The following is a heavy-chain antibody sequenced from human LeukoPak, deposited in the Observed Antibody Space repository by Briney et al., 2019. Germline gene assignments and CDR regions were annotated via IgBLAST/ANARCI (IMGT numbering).Heavy chain of an antibody. CDR1: GFTFDDYG. J-gene: IGHJ3*02. CDR2: ISWNSGSI. V-gene: IGHV3-9*01. CDR3: AIGLNYYDSSGSRGNGAFDI. Sequence: GGSLRLSCAASGFTFDDYGMSWVRQAPGKGLEWVSGISWNSGSIGYADSVKGRFTISRDNAKNSLYLQMNSLRAEDTALYYCAIGLNYYDSSGSRGNGAFDIWGQGTMVTVSS. D-gene: IGHD3-22*01.